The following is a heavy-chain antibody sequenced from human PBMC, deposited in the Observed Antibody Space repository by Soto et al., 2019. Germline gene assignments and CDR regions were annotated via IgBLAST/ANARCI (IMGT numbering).Heavy chain of an antibody. J-gene: IGHJ5*02. Sequence: PSETLSLTCTVSGGSISSGDYYWSWIRQPPGKGLEWIGYIYYSGSTYYNPSLKSRVTISVNTSKNQFSLKLSSVTAADTAVYYCARVRRSWFGVSSNWFDPWGQGTLVTVSS. V-gene: IGHV4-30-4*01. CDR2: IYYSGST. CDR1: GGSISSGDYY. CDR3: ARVRRSWFGVSSNWFDP. D-gene: IGHD3-10*01.